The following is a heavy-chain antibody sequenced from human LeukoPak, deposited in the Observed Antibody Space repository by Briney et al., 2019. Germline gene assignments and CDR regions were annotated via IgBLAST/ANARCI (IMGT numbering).Heavy chain of an antibody. D-gene: IGHD3-9*01. CDR3: ARDLSGPHYGMDV. Sequence: SVKVSCKASGGTLSSYAISWVRQAPGQGLEWMGGIIPIFGTANYAQKFQGRVTITADESTSTAYMELSSLRSEDTAVYYCARDLSGPHYGMDVWGQGTTVTVSS. V-gene: IGHV1-69*01. J-gene: IGHJ6*02. CDR2: IIPIFGTA. CDR1: GGTLSSYA.